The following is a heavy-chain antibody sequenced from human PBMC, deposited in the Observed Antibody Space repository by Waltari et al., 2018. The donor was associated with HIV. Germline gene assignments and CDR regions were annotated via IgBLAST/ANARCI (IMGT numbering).Heavy chain of an antibody. CDR2: IYYSGST. J-gene: IGHJ4*02. CDR1: GGSISSCGYY. Sequence: QVQLQESGPGLVKPSQTLSLTCTVSGGSISSCGYYWSWIRQPPGKGLEWIGYIYYSGSTYYNPSLKSRVTISVDTSKNQFSLKLSSVTAADTAVYYCARDQGYSGYSGWGYWGQGTLVTVSS. V-gene: IGHV4-31*03. CDR3: ARDQGYSGYSGWGY. D-gene: IGHD5-12*01.